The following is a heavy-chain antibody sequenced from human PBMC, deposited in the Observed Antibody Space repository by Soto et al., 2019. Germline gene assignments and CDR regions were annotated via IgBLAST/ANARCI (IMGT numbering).Heavy chain of an antibody. CDR3: AKSSAFECKGAICYPFDH. Sequence: GGSLRLSCTASGFTFSNYAINWVRLAPGKRLEWVSSVIGSGVNVFYADSVKGRFTISRDNSKNTVYLEMNSLRADDTAEYFCAKSSAFECKGAICYPFDHWGRGTLVTVSS. CDR2: VIGSGVNV. V-gene: IGHV3-23*01. J-gene: IGHJ4*02. D-gene: IGHD2-15*01. CDR1: GFTFSNYA.